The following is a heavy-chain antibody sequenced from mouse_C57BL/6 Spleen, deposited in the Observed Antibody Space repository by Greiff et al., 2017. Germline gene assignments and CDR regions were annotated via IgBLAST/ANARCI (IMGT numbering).Heavy chain of an antibody. D-gene: IGHD1-1*01. CDR3: ASRGSTTVVPFGY. CDR2: IYPRDGST. J-gene: IGHJ2*01. Sequence: QVQLQQSGPELVKPGASVKLSCKASGYTFTSYDINWVKQRPGQGLEWIGWIYPRDGSTKYNEKFKGKATLTVDTSSSTAYMELHSLTSEDSAVYFCASRGSTTVVPFGYWGQGTTLTVSS. CDR1: GYTFTSYD. V-gene: IGHV1-85*01.